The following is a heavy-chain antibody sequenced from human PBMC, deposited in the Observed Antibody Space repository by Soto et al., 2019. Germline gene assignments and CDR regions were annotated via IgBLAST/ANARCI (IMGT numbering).Heavy chain of an antibody. V-gene: IGHV1-18*04. Sequence: ASVKVSCKASGYTFTYYGISWVRQAPGQGLEWLGWISTYSGDTNSAPRLQGRLTMSTDTSTSTAYMELRSLTSDDTAVYYCARDERDSSSGGDCFYFDYWGQGTLVTVS. D-gene: IGHD2-21*02. J-gene: IGHJ4*02. CDR2: ISTYSGDT. CDR1: GYTFTYYG. CDR3: ARDERDSSSGGDCFYFDY.